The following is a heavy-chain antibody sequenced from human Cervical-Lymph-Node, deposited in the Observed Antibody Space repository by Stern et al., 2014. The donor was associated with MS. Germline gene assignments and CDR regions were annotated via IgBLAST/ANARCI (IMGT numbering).Heavy chain of an antibody. D-gene: IGHD3-10*01. CDR1: GHPLSELA. V-gene: IGHV1-24*01. J-gene: IGHJ4*02. CDR2: FDPEDGET. Sequence: QVQLVQSGAEVKKPGASVTVSCNVSGHPLSELAIHWLRQLPTSGLEWLGQFDPEDGETVYAQRLQGRLTMTEDTNTGTAYMTLTALTSDDTAVYYSATDRGVKWGPGTLVAVSS. CDR3: ATDRGVK.